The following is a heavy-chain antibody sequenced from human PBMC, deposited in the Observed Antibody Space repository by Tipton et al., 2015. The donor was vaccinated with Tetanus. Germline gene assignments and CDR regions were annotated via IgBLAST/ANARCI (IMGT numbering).Heavy chain of an antibody. D-gene: IGHD6-6*01. J-gene: IGHJ5*02. CDR3: ASDSAEYSSSNGPNWFHP. CDR1: GGSISSGGYY. Sequence: LRLSCTVSGGSISSGGYYWSWIHQHPGKGLEWIGYIYYSGSTYYNPSLKSRVTISVDTSKNQFSLKLSSVTAADTAVYYCASDSAEYSSSNGPNWFHPWGQETLVTVSS. V-gene: IGHV4-31*02. CDR2: IYYSGST.